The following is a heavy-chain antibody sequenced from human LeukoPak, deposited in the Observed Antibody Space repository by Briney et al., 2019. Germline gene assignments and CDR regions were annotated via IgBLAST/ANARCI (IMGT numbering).Heavy chain of an antibody. J-gene: IGHJ4*02. V-gene: IGHV3-23*01. D-gene: IGHD3-22*01. CDR2: IASSGRNT. CDR3: ARVAYDSYGHYYHDYFDY. Sequence: GGSLRLSCAASGFNFNDAAMTWVRQAPGKGLEWVSLIASSGRNTYYTDSVRGRFTISRDNSRNTLYLQMNSLRAEDTALYYCARVAYDSYGHYYHDYFDYWGQGTLVTVSS. CDR1: GFNFNDAA.